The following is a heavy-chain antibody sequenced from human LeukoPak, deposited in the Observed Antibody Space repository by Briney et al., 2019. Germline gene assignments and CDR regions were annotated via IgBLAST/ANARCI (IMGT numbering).Heavy chain of an antibody. CDR3: ARGPVALPNDRLSLFFDF. D-gene: IGHD2-8*01. J-gene: IGHJ5*01. V-gene: IGHV4-34*01. Sequence: SETLSLTCAVYGASFNTYYWTWIRQSPDKSLEWIGEVKHDGDTNVNPSLRSRVVTSVDASKNQFSLKMTSVTAADTAIYFCARGPVALPNDRLSLFFDFWGQGTLVTVSS. CDR1: GASFNTYY. CDR2: VKHDGDT.